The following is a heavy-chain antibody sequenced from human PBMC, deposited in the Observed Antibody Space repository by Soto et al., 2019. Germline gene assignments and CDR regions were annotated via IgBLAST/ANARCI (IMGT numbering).Heavy chain of an antibody. V-gene: IGHV1-18*01. CDR2: ISAHNGNT. CDR3: ARGRYVDY. Sequence: QVHLVQSGAEVKKPGASVKVSCKGSGYAFTTYGITWVRQAPGQGLEWMGWISAHNGNTNYAQKLQGRVTVTRDPSTSTAYMELRSLRSDDTAVYYCARGRYVDYWGQGALVTVSS. J-gene: IGHJ4*02. D-gene: IGHD1-1*01. CDR1: GYAFTTYG.